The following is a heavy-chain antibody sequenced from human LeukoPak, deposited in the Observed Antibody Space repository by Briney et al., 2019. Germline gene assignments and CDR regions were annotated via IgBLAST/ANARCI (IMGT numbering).Heavy chain of an antibody. Sequence: SETLSLTCTVSGGSISSYYWNWIRQPAGKGLEWIGRIYTSGSTNYNPSLKSRVTISVDTSKNQFSLKLSSVTAADTAVYYCARDDPNYDSSGYLFDYWGQGTLVTVSS. CDR1: GGSISSYY. CDR3: ARDDPNYDSSGYLFDY. J-gene: IGHJ4*02. V-gene: IGHV4-4*07. CDR2: IYTSGST. D-gene: IGHD3-22*01.